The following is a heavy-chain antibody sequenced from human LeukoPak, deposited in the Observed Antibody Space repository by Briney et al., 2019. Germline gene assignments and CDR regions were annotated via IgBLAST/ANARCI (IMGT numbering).Heavy chain of an antibody. CDR1: GGSFSGYY. CDR3: ARRAAAAYYFDY. Sequence: PSETLSLTCAVYGGSFSGYYWSWIRQPPGKGLEWIGGINHSGSTNYNPSLKSRVTISVDTSKNQFSLKLSSVTAADTAVYYCARRAAAAYYFDYWGQGTLVTVSS. J-gene: IGHJ4*02. CDR2: INHSGST. D-gene: IGHD6-13*01. V-gene: IGHV4-34*01.